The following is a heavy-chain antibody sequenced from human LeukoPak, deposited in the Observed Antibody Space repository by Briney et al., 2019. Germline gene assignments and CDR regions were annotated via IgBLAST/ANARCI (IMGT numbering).Heavy chain of an antibody. J-gene: IGHJ4*02. V-gene: IGHV4-59*01. Sequence: SETLSLTCTVSGGSISSYYWSWIRQPPVKGLEWIGYIYYSGSTNYNPSLKSRVTISVDTSKNQFSLKLSSVTAADTAVYYCARGLGYYGTIACDYWGQGTLVTVSS. CDR1: GGSISSYY. CDR3: ARGLGYYGTIACDY. D-gene: IGHD3-22*01. CDR2: IYYSGST.